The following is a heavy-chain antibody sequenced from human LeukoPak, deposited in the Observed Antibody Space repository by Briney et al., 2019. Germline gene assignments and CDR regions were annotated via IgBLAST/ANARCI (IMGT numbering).Heavy chain of an antibody. J-gene: IGHJ4*02. D-gene: IGHD3-3*02. CDR2: IKPDGSEK. V-gene: IGHV3-7*01. CDR3: ARGGIIEVVPFDY. Sequence: GGSLRLSCAASGFTFSTYWMTWVRQAPGKGLEWVANIKPDGSEKYYVDSVKGRFTISRDNAKNSVSLQMNSLRAEDTAVCYCARGGIIEVVPFDYWGQGTLVTVSS. CDR1: GFTFSTYW.